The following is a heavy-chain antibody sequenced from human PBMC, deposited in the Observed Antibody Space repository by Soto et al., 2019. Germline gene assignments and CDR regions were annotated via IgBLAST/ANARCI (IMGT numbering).Heavy chain of an antibody. V-gene: IGHV3-30-3*01. Sequence: QVQLVESGGGVVQPGRSLRLSCAASGFTFSSYAMNWVRQAPGKGLEWVALISYDGSSEYYADSVKGRFTISGDSSKNTLYLQMNSLGTADTAVYYCGRCTSTSCHLGSDYWGQGTLVTVSS. CDR1: GFTFSSYA. CDR2: ISYDGSSE. J-gene: IGHJ4*02. CDR3: GRCTSTSCHLGSDY. D-gene: IGHD2-2*01.